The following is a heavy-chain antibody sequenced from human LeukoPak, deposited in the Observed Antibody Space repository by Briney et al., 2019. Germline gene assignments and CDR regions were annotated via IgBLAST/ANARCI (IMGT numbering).Heavy chain of an antibody. CDR3: AGAPIASPFYFDY. D-gene: IGHD2-15*01. V-gene: IGHV3-20*04. CDR2: INWSGGST. J-gene: IGHJ4*02. CDR1: GFAFDEHG. Sequence: GGSLRLSCTASGFAFDEHGMSWVRQVPGKGLEWVSGINWSGGSTGYADPLRGRFTISRDNAKNSLYLQMDSLRAEDTALYYCAGAPIASPFYFDYWGQGTLVTVSS.